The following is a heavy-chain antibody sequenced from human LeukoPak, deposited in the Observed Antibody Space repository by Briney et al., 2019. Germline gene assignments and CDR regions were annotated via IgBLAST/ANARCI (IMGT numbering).Heavy chain of an antibody. V-gene: IGHV3-48*01. CDR3: AREHPAYYFDY. CDR2: ISSSSSTI. J-gene: IGHJ4*02. Sequence: GGSLRLSCAASGFTFSSYWMNWVRQAPGKGLEWVSYISSSSSTIYYADSVKGRFTISRDNAKNSLYLQMNSLRAEDTAVYYCAREHPAYYFDYWGQGTLVTVSS. CDR1: GFTFSSYW.